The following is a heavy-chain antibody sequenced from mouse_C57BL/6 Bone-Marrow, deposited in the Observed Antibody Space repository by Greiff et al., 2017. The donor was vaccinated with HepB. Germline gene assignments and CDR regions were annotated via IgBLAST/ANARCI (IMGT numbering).Heavy chain of an antibody. J-gene: IGHJ1*03. V-gene: IGHV5-9-1*02. D-gene: IGHD4-1*01. Sequence: EVQGVESGEGLVKPGGSLKLSCAASGFTFSSYAMSWVRQTPEKRLEWVAYISSGGDYIYYADTVKGRFTISRDNARNTLYLQMSSLKSEDTAMYYCTSELGRDWYFDVWGTGTTVTVSS. CDR2: ISSGGDYI. CDR1: GFTFSSYA. CDR3: TSELGRDWYFDV.